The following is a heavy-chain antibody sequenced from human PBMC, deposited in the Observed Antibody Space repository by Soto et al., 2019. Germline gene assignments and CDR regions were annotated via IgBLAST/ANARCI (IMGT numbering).Heavy chain of an antibody. J-gene: IGHJ5*02. Sequence: QVQLQESGPGLVRPSETLSLTCIVSGGSITSGGYYWGWIRQHPGKGLEWIGHIFHSGSTSYNPSLKSRVSMSADTSKNQFSMRLSSVTAADTAVYYCVRGGWSDNWFVPWGQGTLVTVSS. CDR1: GGSITSGGYY. CDR3: VRGGWSDNWFVP. CDR2: IFHSGST. V-gene: IGHV4-31*03. D-gene: IGHD6-19*01.